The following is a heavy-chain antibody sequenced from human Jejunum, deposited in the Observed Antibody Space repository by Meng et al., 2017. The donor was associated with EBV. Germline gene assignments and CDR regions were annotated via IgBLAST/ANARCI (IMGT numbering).Heavy chain of an antibody. D-gene: IGHD1-26*01. Sequence: WGQECVQPWGTLSPTCAFAGGSISISKWWCWVRQPPGKGPEWIGEIFHIGTTNYNPTLKSRVTMSVDKSKNHFSLKLTSVTAADTAVYYCARDGGPSGSYAYWFDPWGQGTLVTVSS. CDR1: GGSISISKW. CDR3: ARDGGPSGSYAYWFDP. CDR2: IFHIGTT. V-gene: IGHV4-4*02. J-gene: IGHJ5*02.